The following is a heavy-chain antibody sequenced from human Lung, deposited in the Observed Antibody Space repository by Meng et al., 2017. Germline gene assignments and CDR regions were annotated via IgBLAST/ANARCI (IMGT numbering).Heavy chain of an antibody. Sequence: QGQLKQEGAGLLKPSETLSLTCVVSGGSFSAYYWSWIRQPPGKGLEWIGEINHSGSTNYNPSLESRATISVGTSQNNLSLKLSSVTAADSAVYYCARGPTTMAHDFDYWGQGTLVTVSS. CDR3: ARGPTTMAHDFDY. D-gene: IGHD4-11*01. CDR2: INHSGST. V-gene: IGHV4-34*01. J-gene: IGHJ4*02. CDR1: GGSFSAYY.